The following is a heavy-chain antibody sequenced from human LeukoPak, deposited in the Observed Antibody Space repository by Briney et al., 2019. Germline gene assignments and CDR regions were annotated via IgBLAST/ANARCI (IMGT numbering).Heavy chain of an antibody. Sequence: SGTLSLTCDVSGGSITQTNYWTWVRQPPGKGLEWIGEVNLQGSTNYNPSLMRRVTISVDTSKNQFSLKLSSVTAADTAVYYCARVDCSGGSCYSFDYWGQGTLVTVSS. CDR1: GGSITQTNY. V-gene: IGHV4-4*02. J-gene: IGHJ4*02. D-gene: IGHD2-15*01. CDR3: ARVDCSGGSCYSFDY. CDR2: VNLQGST.